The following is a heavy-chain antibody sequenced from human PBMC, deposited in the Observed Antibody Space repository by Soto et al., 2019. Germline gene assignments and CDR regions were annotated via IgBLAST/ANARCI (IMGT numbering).Heavy chain of an antibody. CDR2: ISSNGGST. CDR1: GFTFSRYA. J-gene: IGHJ4*02. D-gene: IGHD5-12*01. CDR3: ARGGRGSEFDY. Sequence: EVQLVESGGGLVQPGGSLRLSCAASGFTFSRYAMHWVRQAPGKGLEYVSPISSNGGSTYYANSVKGRFTISRDNSKNPLYLQMGSRSTEATAVYSCARGGRGSEFDYWGQGTLVTVSS. V-gene: IGHV3-64*01.